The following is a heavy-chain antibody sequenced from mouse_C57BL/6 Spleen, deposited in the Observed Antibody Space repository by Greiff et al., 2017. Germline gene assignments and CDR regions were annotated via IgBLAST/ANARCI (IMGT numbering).Heavy chain of an antibody. CDR1: GYTFTSYW. J-gene: IGHJ1*03. Sequence: QVQLQQPGAELVKPGASVKLSCKASGYTFTSYWMQWVKQRPGQGLEWIGEIDPSDSYTNYNQKFKGKATLTVDTSSSTAYMQLSSLTSEDSAVYYCARPTTVRYFDVWGTGTTSPSPQ. CDR3: ARPTTVRYFDV. V-gene: IGHV1-50*01. CDR2: IDPSDSYT. D-gene: IGHD2-10*01.